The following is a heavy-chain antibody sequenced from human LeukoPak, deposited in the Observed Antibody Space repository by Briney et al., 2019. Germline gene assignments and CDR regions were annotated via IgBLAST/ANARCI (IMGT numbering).Heavy chain of an antibody. J-gene: IGHJ4*02. V-gene: IGHV3-9*01. CDR1: GFTLDDYA. CDR2: IIWNSGSI. Sequence: GGSLRLSCAASGFTLDDYAMHWVRQAPGKGLEWVSSIIWNSGSIGYADSVKGRFTISRDNAKNSLYLLMNSLRAEDTAVYYCAKDMVRFGAVAGQYFDSWGQGILVTVSS. CDR3: AKDMVRFGAVAGQYFDS. D-gene: IGHD6-19*01.